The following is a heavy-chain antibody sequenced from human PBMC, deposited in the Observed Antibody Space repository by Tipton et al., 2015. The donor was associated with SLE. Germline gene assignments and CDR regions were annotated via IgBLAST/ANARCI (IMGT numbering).Heavy chain of an antibody. CDR2: INTYNGIT. CDR1: GYTFSSFA. Sequence: QSGAEVKKPGASVKVSCKASGYTFSSFAISWVRQAPGQGLEWMGWINTYNGITNYAQRLQDRVTMTTDTSTGTAYMELRSLRSDDTAIYYCAKVRSCGGDSCHYAYFDAFDIWGQGTMVTVSS. D-gene: IGHD2-21*01. V-gene: IGHV1-18*01. J-gene: IGHJ3*02. CDR3: AKVRSCGGDSCHYAYFDAFDI.